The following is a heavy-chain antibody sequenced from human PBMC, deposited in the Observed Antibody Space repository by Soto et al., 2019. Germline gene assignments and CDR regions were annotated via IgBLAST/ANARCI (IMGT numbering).Heavy chain of an antibody. CDR3: ARDRYSSSWYPYAFDI. V-gene: IGHV4-4*07. CDR2: IYTSGST. Sequence: SETLSLTCTVSGGSISSYYWNWIRQPAGKGLEWIGRIYTSGSTNYNPSLKSRVTMSVDTSKNQFSLKLSSVTAADTAVYYCARDRYSSSWYPYAFDIWGQGTMVTVSS. CDR1: GGSISSYY. J-gene: IGHJ3*02. D-gene: IGHD6-13*01.